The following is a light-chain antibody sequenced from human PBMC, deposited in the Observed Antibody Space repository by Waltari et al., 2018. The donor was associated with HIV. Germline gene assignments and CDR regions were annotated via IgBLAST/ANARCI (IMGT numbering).Light chain of an antibody. Sequence: DIQMTQSPSSLSASIGDRVTITCRASQNIDKYLNWYQQKAGKAPKLLIYTTSNLQSGVPPRFSGSGSGTEFTLTISSLQPEDLATYYCQQGYNTPPWTFAPGTKVEVK. CDR3: QQGYNTPPWT. V-gene: IGKV1-39*01. J-gene: IGKJ1*01. CDR2: TTS. CDR1: QNIDKY.